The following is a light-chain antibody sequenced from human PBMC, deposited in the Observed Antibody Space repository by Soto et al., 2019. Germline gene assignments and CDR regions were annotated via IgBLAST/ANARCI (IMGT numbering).Light chain of an antibody. CDR1: SSNIGAGYD. CDR2: GNN. CDR3: HSYDSSLSGYV. J-gene: IGLJ1*01. Sequence: QSVLTQPPSVSGAPGQRVTISCTGSSSNIGAGYDVHWYQQLPGTAPKLLIYGNNNRPSGVPDRFSGSKSGTSASLAITGLQAEDEADDYCHSYDSSLSGYVFGTGTKLTVL. V-gene: IGLV1-40*01.